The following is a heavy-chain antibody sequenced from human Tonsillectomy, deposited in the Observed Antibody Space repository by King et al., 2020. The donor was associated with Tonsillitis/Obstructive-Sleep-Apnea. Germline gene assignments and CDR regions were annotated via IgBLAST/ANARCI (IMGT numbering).Heavy chain of an antibody. D-gene: IGHD6-6*01. Sequence: VQLQQWGAGLLKPSETLSLSCAVYGGSFSGYYWSWIRQPPGKGLEWIGEIDHSGSTNYNPSLMSRVTISVDTSKNLFSLKLSSVTAADTAVYYCARASEAFDIWGQGTMVTVSS. V-gene: IGHV4-34*01. CDR2: IDHSGST. CDR3: ARASEAFDI. J-gene: IGHJ3*02. CDR1: GGSFSGYY.